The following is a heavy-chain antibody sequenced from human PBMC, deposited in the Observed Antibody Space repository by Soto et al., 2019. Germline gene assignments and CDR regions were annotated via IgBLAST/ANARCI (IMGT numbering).Heavy chain of an antibody. CDR2: IYYSGST. D-gene: IGHD3-9*01. V-gene: IGHV4-59*01. J-gene: IGHJ3*02. Sequence: SETLSLTCTVSGGSISSYYWSWIRQPPGKGLEWIGYIYYSGSTNYNPSLKSRVTISVDTSKNQFSLKLSSVTAADTAVYYCARFLTGYYDAFDIWGQGTMVTVSS. CDR3: ARFLTGYYDAFDI. CDR1: GGSISSYY.